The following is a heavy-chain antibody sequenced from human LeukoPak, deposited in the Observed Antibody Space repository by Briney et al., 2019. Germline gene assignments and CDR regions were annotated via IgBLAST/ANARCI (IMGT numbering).Heavy chain of an antibody. D-gene: IGHD6-13*01. CDR3: ARGMSSTWFDSTSKYYFDC. V-gene: IGHV4-59*02. CDR1: DGSVSDYF. Sequence: PSETLSLTCTVSDGSVSDYFWSWMRQSPGKGLEWIGYLSDTGNTNSNPSLKSRFSMSEDTSRNQFSLRLTSVTAADTAVYYCARGMSSTWFDSTSKYYFDCWGPGTPVTVSS. CDR2: LSDTGNT. J-gene: IGHJ4*02.